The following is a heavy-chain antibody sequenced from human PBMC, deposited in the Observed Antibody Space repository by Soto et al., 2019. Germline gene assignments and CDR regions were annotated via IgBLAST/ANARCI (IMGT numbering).Heavy chain of an antibody. CDR3: ARDSDYAFDY. CDR2: IHWNGGST. V-gene: IGHV3-20*04. D-gene: IGHD4-17*01. J-gene: IGHJ4*02. Sequence: PGGSLRLSCAASGFTFDDYGMSWVRQAPGKGLEWVSGIHWNGGSTGYADSVKGRFTISRDNANNSLYLQMNSLRAEDTAVYYCARDSDYAFDYWGKGALVTVSS. CDR1: GFTFDDYG.